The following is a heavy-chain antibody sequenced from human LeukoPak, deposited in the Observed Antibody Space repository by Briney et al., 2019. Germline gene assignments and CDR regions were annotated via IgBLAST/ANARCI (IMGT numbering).Heavy chain of an antibody. V-gene: IGHV1-46*01. D-gene: IGHD3-22*01. Sequence: ASVKVSCKASGYTFTNYHKNWVRQAPGQGLEWMGIINPSGGSTSYAQKFQGRVTMTRDMSTSTVYMELSSLRSEDTAVYYCARGGNDNSGYYYYAFDIWGQGTMVTVSS. CDR2: INPSGGST. CDR1: GYTFTNYH. J-gene: IGHJ3*02. CDR3: ARGGNDNSGYYYYAFDI.